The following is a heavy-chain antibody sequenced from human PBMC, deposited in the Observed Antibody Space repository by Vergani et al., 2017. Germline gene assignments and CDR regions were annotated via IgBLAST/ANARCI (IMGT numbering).Heavy chain of an antibody. CDR2: ISYDGSNK. D-gene: IGHD4-17*01. CDR1: GFTFSSYG. Sequence: QVQLVESGGGVVQPGRSLRLSCAASGFTFSSYGMHWVRQAPGKGLEWVAVISYDGSNKYYADSVKGRFTISRDNSKNTLYLQMNSLRAEDTAVYYCAKEGTVTTLFDYWGQGTLVTVSS. CDR3: AKEGTVTTLFDY. V-gene: IGHV3-30*18. J-gene: IGHJ4*02.